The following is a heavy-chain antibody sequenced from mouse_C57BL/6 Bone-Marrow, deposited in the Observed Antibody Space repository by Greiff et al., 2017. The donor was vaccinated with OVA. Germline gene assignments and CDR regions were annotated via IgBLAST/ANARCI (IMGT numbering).Heavy chain of an antibody. V-gene: IGHV1-69*01. Sequence: QVQLQQPGAELVMPGASVKLSCKASGYTFTSYWMHWVKQRPGQGLEWIGEIDPSDSYTTYNQKFKGKSTLTVDKSSSTAYMQLSSLTSEDSAVYYCAREGEQLRLRFAYWGQGTLVTVSA. CDR2: IDPSDSYT. D-gene: IGHD3-2*02. CDR3: AREGEQLRLRFAY. CDR1: GYTFTSYW. J-gene: IGHJ3*01.